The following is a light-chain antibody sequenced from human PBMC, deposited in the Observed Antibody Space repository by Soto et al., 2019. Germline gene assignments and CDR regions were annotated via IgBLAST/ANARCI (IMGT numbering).Light chain of an antibody. J-gene: IGLJ1*01. Sequence: QSVLTQPASVSGSPGQSITISCAGTSSEVGGYNYVSWYQQHTCKAPKLMIYDVSDRPSGVSNRFSGSKSGNTASLTISGLQAEDEADYYCSSYTSLTSYVFRTGTKVTVL. V-gene: IGLV2-14*01. CDR3: SSYTSLTSYV. CDR1: SSEVGGYNY. CDR2: DVS.